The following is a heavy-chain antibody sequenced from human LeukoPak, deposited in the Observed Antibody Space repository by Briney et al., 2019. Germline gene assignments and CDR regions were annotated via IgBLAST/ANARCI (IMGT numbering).Heavy chain of an antibody. CDR3: AKPDCSYSDCYRPTY. V-gene: IGHV3-30*18. D-gene: IGHD2-2*02. J-gene: IGHJ4*02. CDR1: GFTFSSYG. Sequence: GGSLRLSCAASGFTFSSYGLHWVRQAPGKGLEWVAVISYDGSNKYYADSVEGRFTISRDNSKNTLYLQMNSLRAEDTAVYYCAKPDCSYSDCYRPTYWGQGTLVTVSS. CDR2: ISYDGSNK.